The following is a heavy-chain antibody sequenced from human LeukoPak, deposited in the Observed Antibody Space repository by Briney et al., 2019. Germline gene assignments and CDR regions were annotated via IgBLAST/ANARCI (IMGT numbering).Heavy chain of an antibody. CDR1: GGSISSYY. V-gene: IGHV4-59*12. CDR2: IYYSGST. Sequence: SETLSLTCTVSGGSISSYYWSGIRQPPGKGLEWIGYIYYSGSTNYNPSLKSRVTISVDTSKNQFSLKLSSVTAADTAVYYCARASTDTENYYGSGSYQGDYFDYWGQGTLVTVSS. D-gene: IGHD3-10*01. CDR3: ARASTDTENYYGSGSYQGDYFDY. J-gene: IGHJ4*02.